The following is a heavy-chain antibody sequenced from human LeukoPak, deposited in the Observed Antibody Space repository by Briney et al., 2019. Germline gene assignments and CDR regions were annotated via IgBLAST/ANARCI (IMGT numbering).Heavy chain of an antibody. J-gene: IGHJ2*01. CDR2: ISSSSSYI. CDR1: GFTFSSYS. V-gene: IGHV3-21*01. CDR3: ARDAALGTERASGWFFDL. Sequence: PGGSLRLSCAASGFTFSSYSMNWVRQAPGKGLEWVSSISSSSSYIYYADSVKGRFTISRDNAKNSLYLQMNSLRAEDTAVYYCARDAALGTERASGWFFDLWGRGTLVTVSS. D-gene: IGHD6-25*01.